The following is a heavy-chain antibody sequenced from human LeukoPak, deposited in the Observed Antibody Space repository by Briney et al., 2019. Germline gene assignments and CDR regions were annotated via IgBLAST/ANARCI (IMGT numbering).Heavy chain of an antibody. Sequence: PSETLSLTCTVSGDSINSGDFYWSWIRQPPGKGLEWIGYINNYGNTYYRPSLKSRAIISVDSSKNQFSLKLSSMTAADTAVYYCARLPQHWGQGTLVTVSS. CDR1: GDSINSGDFY. V-gene: IGHV4-30-4*01. J-gene: IGHJ1*01. CDR2: INNYGNT. CDR3: ARLPQH.